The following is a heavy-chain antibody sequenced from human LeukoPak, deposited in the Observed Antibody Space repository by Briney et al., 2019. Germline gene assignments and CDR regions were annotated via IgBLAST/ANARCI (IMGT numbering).Heavy chain of an antibody. CDR1: GFTFSNYD. D-gene: IGHD5-18*01. CDR3: AREGTAMVSSDY. J-gene: IGHJ4*02. Sequence: GGSLRLSCAASGFTFSNYDLSWVRQAPGKGLEWVSSISSSSSYIYYADSVKGRFTISRDNAKNSLYLQMNSLRAEDTAVYYCAREGTAMVSSDYWGQGTLVTVSS. V-gene: IGHV3-21*01. CDR2: ISSSSSYI.